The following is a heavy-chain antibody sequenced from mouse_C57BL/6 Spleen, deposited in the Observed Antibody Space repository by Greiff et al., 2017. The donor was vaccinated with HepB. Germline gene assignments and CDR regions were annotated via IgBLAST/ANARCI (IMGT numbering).Heavy chain of an antibody. D-gene: IGHD4-1*01. Sequence: QVQLKQPGAELVMPGASVKLSCKASGYTFTSYWMHWVKQRPGQGLEWIGEIDPSDSYTNYNQKFKGKSTLTVDKSSSTAYMQLSSLTSEDSAVYYCARAGTVDYWGQGTTLTVSS. CDR3: ARAGTVDY. CDR2: IDPSDSYT. J-gene: IGHJ2*01. V-gene: IGHV1-69*01. CDR1: GYTFTSYW.